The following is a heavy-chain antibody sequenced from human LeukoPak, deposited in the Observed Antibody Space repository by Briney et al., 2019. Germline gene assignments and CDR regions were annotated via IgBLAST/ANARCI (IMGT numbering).Heavy chain of an antibody. Sequence: SETLSLTCAVYGGSFSGYYWSWIRQPPGKGLEWIGDIAHSSSTNYNPSLKSRVTISVDTSKNQFSLKLSSVTAADTAVYYCARVAAAGTYYYYYGMDVWGQGTTVTVSS. V-gene: IGHV4-34*01. CDR1: GGSFSGYY. D-gene: IGHD6-13*01. J-gene: IGHJ6*02. CDR3: ARVAAAGTYYYYYGMDV. CDR2: IAHSSST.